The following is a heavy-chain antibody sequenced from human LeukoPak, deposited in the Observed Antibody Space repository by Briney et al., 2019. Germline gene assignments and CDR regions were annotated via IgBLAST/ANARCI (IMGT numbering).Heavy chain of an antibody. CDR3: AGFTFFRGVITFDY. Sequence: SETLSLTCTVSGYSISSGYYWGWIRQPPGKGLEWIGSIYHSGSTYYNPSLKSRVTISVDTSKNQFSLKLSSVTAADTAVYSCAGFTFFRGVITFDYWGQGTLVTVSS. CDR2: IYHSGST. J-gene: IGHJ4*02. CDR1: GYSISSGYY. V-gene: IGHV4-38-2*02. D-gene: IGHD3-10*01.